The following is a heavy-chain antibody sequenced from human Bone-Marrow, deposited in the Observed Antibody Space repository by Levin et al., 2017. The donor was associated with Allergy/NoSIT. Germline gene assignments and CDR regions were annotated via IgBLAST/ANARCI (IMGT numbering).Heavy chain of an antibody. CDR1: GYIFTDYY. D-gene: IGHD3-22*01. V-gene: IGHV1-2*02. CDR3: AILTHYYDSSGPHSFDV. J-gene: IGHJ3*01. CDR2: VNPKTGGT. Sequence: ASVKVSCKASGYIFTDYYIHWVRQAPGQGLEWMGWVNPKTGGTHYIQKFEGRVTMTRDASLSTAYMELSRLTSDDTAVYFCAILTHYYDSSGPHSFDVWGQGTMVTVTS.